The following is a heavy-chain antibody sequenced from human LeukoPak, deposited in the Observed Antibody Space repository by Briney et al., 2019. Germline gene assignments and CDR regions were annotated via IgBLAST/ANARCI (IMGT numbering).Heavy chain of an antibody. CDR3: ARGGSSFNNWFDP. J-gene: IGHJ5*02. CDR2: ISSSSSYI. V-gene: IGHV3-21*01. Sequence: GGSLRLSCAASGFTFSSYVMSWVRQAPGKGLEWVSSISSSSSYIYYADSVKGRFTISRDNAKNSLYLQMNSLRAEDTAVYYCARGGSSFNNWFDPWGQGTLVTVSS. D-gene: IGHD6-13*01. CDR1: GFTFSSYV.